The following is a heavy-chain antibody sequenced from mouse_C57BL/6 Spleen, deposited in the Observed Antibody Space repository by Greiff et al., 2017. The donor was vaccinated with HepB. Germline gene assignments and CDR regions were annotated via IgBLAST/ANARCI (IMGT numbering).Heavy chain of an antibody. D-gene: IGHD2-1*01. V-gene: IGHV1-15*01. CDR2: IDPETGGT. Sequence: VKLQESGAELVRPGASVTLSCKASGYTFTDYEMHWVKQTPVHGLEWIGAIDPETGGTAYNQKFKGKAILTADKSSSTAYMELRSLTSEDSAVYYCTKKSIYYGDYWGQGTTLTVSS. CDR1: GYTFTDYE. CDR3: TKKSIYYGDY. J-gene: IGHJ2*01.